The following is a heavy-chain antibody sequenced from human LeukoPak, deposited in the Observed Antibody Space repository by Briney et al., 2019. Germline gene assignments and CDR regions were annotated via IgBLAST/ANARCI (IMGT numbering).Heavy chain of an antibody. CDR1: GYTFTSYG. D-gene: IGHD2-2*01. V-gene: IGHV1-18*01. CDR2: ISAYNGKT. J-gene: IGHJ6*02. CDR3: ARDFPCSSTSCSTSFYYYYGMDV. Sequence: ASVKVSCKASGYTFTSYGISWVRQARGQGGEGMGWISAYNGKTNYAQKLQGRVTMTTDTSTSTAYMALRSLRSDDTAVYYCARDFPCSSTSCSTSFYYYYGMDVGGQGTTVTVS.